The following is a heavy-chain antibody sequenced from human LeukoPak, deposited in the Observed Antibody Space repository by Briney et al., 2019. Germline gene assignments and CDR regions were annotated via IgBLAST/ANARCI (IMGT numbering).Heavy chain of an antibody. Sequence: ASVKVSCKASGYTFTSYGISWVRQAPGQGLEWMGWISAYNGNTNYAQKPQGRVTMTTDTSTSTAYMELRSLRSEDTAVYYCARPAVGATAGGRYYFDYWGQGTLVTVSS. CDR3: ARPAVGATAGGRYYFDY. V-gene: IGHV1-18*01. CDR1: GYTFTSYG. J-gene: IGHJ4*02. CDR2: ISAYNGNT. D-gene: IGHD1-26*01.